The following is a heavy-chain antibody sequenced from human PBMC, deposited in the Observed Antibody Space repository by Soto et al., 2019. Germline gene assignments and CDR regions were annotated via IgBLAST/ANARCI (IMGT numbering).Heavy chain of an antibody. CDR3: AKSPTFGLLIYYYNGLDV. D-gene: IGHD3-3*01. Sequence: QVQLVQSGAEVKKPGSSVKVSCKTSGDTFGNYTVTWVRQAPGHGLEWVGGIIPIFDTTDYAQKFQDRVTINADKSTGTVYMELSSLRSEDTAVYFCAKSPTFGLLIYYYNGLDVWGQGSTVTVSS. CDR1: GDTFGNYT. J-gene: IGHJ6*02. V-gene: IGHV1-69*06. CDR2: IIPIFDTT.